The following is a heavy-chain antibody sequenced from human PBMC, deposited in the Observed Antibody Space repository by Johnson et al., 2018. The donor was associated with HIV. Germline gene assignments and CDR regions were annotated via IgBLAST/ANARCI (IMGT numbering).Heavy chain of an antibody. Sequence: EQLVESGGGLVQPGGSLRLSCAASGFTFSSYWMSWVRQAPGKGLEWVANIKQDGSEKYYVDSVKGRFTISRENAKNSLYLQMNSLRVGDTAVYYCVRDGGGYSSSSVGAFDIWGQGTMVTVSS. V-gene: IGHV3-7*01. CDR1: GFTFSSYW. CDR3: VRDGGGYSSSSVGAFDI. D-gene: IGHD6-6*01. CDR2: IKQDGSEK. J-gene: IGHJ3*02.